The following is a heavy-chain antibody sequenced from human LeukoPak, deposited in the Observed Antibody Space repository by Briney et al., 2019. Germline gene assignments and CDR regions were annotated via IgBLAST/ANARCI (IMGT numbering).Heavy chain of an antibody. V-gene: IGHV4-4*02. J-gene: IGHJ4*02. Sequence: SGTLSLTCAVSGGSISSSNWWSWVRQPPGKGLEWIGEIYHSGSTNYNPSLKSRVTISVDKSKNQFSLKLSSVTAADTAVYYCARKGVTIFGVAHDYWGQGTLVTVSS. CDR2: IYHSGST. CDR3: ARKGVTIFGVAHDY. CDR1: GGSISSSNW. D-gene: IGHD3-3*01.